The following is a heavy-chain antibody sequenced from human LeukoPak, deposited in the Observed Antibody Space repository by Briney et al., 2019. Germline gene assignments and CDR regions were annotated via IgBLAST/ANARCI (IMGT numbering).Heavy chain of an antibody. CDR3: ARDPSPSYTAMVESYFDY. Sequence: PGRSLRLSCAASGFTFSSYGMHWVRQAPGKGLEWVAVISYDGSNKYYADSVKGRFTISRDNSKNTLYLQMNSLRAEDTAVYYCARDPSPSYTAMVESYFDYWGQGTLVTVSS. D-gene: IGHD5-18*01. J-gene: IGHJ4*02. V-gene: IGHV3-30*03. CDR2: ISYDGSNK. CDR1: GFTFSSYG.